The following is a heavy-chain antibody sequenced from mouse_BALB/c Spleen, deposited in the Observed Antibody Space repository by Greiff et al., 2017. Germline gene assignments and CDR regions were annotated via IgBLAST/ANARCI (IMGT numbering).Heavy chain of an antibody. CDR3: ARHYYGSFPLWYFDV. V-gene: IGHV5-6-2*01. CDR2: INSNGGST. J-gene: IGHJ1*01. D-gene: IGHD1-1*01. Sequence: EVKVVESGGGLVKLGGSLKLSVAASGFPFIGYYFSWFRRTPEKRLELVAAINSNGGSTYYPDTVKGRFTISRDNAKNTLYLQMSSLKSEDTALYYCARHYYGSFPLWYFDVWGAGTTVTVSS. CDR1: GFPFIGYY.